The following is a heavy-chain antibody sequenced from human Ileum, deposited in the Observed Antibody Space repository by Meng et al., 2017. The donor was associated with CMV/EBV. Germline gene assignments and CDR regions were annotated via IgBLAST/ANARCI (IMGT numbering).Heavy chain of an antibody. J-gene: IGHJ4*02. CDR2: VHYTETT. D-gene: IGHD2-2*01. Sequence: ESCPGLVKPPGTLSSTSTAYGDALSCGRPFWGWRLQAPGKGLEWIATVHYTETTHYNPSLRSRITISVDTAKNQISLKVSSLTAADTAIYYCAADISTAWFYYWGQGSLVTVSS. CDR1: GDALSCGRPF. V-gene: IGHV4-39*07. CDR3: AADISTAWFYY.